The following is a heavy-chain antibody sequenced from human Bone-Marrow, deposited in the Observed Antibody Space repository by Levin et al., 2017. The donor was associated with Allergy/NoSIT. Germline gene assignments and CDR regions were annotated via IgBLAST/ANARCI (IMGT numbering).Heavy chain of an antibody. V-gene: IGHV4-34*01. Sequence: TSETLSLTCAVSGGSFNDHYWSWIRQVPGKGLEWIGEITHTGNTHYNPSLESRVTISVDTSKNYFSLNLTSVNAADTAMYYCRGDSGYCSGPTCYKFFDYWGQGNMVIVSS. CDR2: ITHTGNT. CDR3: RGDSGYCSGPTCYKFFDY. D-gene: IGHD2-8*02. CDR1: GGSFNDHY. J-gene: IGHJ4*02.